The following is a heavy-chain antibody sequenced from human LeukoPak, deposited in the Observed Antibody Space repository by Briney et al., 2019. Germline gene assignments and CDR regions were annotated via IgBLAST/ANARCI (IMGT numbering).Heavy chain of an antibody. CDR3: ARGTYGYYMDV. V-gene: IGHV4-38-2*02. D-gene: IGHD4-17*01. CDR2: IYRSGST. CDR1: NYSHSNSLY. Sequence: PSETLSLTCSGSNYSHSNSLYWGWLRQPPGKGLEWIGSIYRSGSTFYNPSLKSRVTISLDTSKNQFSLKLSSVTAADTAVYFCARGTYGYYMDVWGKGTTVTVSS. J-gene: IGHJ6*03.